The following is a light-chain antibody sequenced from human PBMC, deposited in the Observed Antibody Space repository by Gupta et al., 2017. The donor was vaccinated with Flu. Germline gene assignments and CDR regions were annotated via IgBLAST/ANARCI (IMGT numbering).Light chain of an antibody. J-gene: IGLJ3*02. CDR2: END. V-gene: IGLV1-51*02. CDR1: TSNIGKNY. CDR3: GTWDDSLYTVV. Sequence: TSNIGKNYVSWYQQLPGTTPQLLVYENDKRPSGIPDRFSGSKSGTSATLGITGLQTGDEADYYCGTWDDSLYTVVFGGGTKLTVL.